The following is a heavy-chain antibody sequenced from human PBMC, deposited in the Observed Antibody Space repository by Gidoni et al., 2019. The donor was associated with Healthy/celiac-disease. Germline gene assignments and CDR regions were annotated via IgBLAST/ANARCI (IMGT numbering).Heavy chain of an antibody. Sequence: QVQLQESGPGLVKPSQTLSLTCTVSGGSISSGSYYWSWIRQPAGKGLEWIGRIYTSGSTNYNPSLKSRVTISVDTSKTQFSLKLSSVTAADTAVYYCAREENGGRSPDYWGQGTLVTVSS. V-gene: IGHV4-61*02. CDR3: AREENGGRSPDY. CDR1: GGSISSGSYY. J-gene: IGHJ4*02. D-gene: IGHD2-8*01. CDR2: IYTSGST.